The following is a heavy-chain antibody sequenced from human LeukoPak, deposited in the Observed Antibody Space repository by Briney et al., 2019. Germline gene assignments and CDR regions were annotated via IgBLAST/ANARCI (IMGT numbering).Heavy chain of an antibody. CDR3: ARAFVGSYYYYGMDV. CDR2: ISSSSSII. J-gene: IGHJ6*02. V-gene: IGHV3-48*01. D-gene: IGHD1-26*01. CDR1: GFTFSSYS. Sequence: PGGSLRLSCAASGFTFSSYSMNWVRQAPGKGLEWVSYISSSSSIIYYADSVKGRFTISRDNAKNSLYLQMNSLRGEDTAVYYCARAFVGSYYYYGMDVWGQGTTVTVSS.